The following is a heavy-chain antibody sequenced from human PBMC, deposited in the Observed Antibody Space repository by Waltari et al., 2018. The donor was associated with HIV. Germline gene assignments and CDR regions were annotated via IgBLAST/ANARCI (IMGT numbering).Heavy chain of an antibody. J-gene: IGHJ4*02. CDR2: IDHDTGGT. CDR1: GFTLTGHY. D-gene: IGHD6-19*01. Sequence: QLQLVQSGAEVKKLGASVKVSCKTSGFTLTGHYIHWLRQAPGQALGWLRVIDHDTGGTKYAQQCQGRVTMTRDTSISTAYMELNWMTSDDTAVFYCARDTHWLAYLCDSWGQGTLITVSS. CDR3: ARDTHWLAYLCDS. V-gene: IGHV1-2*02.